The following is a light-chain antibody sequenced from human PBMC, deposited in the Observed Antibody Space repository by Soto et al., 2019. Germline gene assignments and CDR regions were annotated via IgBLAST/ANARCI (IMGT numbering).Light chain of an antibody. J-gene: IGKJ4*01. V-gene: IGKV1-5*01. CDR3: QQYHSYSLT. CDR1: QSISSR. Sequence: DIQMTQSPSTLSASVGDRVTITCRASQSISSRLAWCQQKPGKAPKRLIYDASSLESGVPSRFSGSGSGTEFTLTISSLQPDDFATDACQQYHSYSLTFGGGTKVEIK. CDR2: DAS.